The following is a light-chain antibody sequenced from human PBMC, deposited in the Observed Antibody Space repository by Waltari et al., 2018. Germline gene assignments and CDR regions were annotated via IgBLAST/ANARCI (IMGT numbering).Light chain of an antibody. CDR2: KAS. V-gene: IGKV1-5*03. CDR3: QQYYSSPWT. Sequence: DIQMTQSPSTLSASVGDRVTITCRASHSISTWLAWYHQKPGKAPKLLIYKASDLESGVPSRFGGSGSGTEFTLTISSLQPDDFATYHCQQYYSSPWTFGRGTKVEI. CDR1: HSISTW. J-gene: IGKJ1*01.